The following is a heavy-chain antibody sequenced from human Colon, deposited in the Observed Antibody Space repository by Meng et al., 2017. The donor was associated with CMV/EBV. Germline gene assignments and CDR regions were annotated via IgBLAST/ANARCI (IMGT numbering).Heavy chain of an antibody. Sequence: SGFTLRNYAMSWVRQSPGKGLEWVSVIYAGGRSTYYADSVKGRFIISRDDSKNTLYMQMNSLRAEDTAVYYCAKGSLEWLYYGMDVWGQGTTVTVSS. J-gene: IGHJ6*02. CDR2: IYAGGRST. D-gene: IGHD3-3*01. CDR3: AKGSLEWLYYGMDV. V-gene: IGHV3-23*03. CDR1: GFTLRNYA.